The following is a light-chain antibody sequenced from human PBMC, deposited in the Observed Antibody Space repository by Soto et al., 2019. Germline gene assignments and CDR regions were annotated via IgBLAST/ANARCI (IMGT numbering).Light chain of an antibody. J-gene: IGLJ1*01. CDR1: SSDVGGYNY. V-gene: IGLV2-14*01. Sequence: QSVLTQPASVSGSPGQSITISCTGTSSDVGGYNYVSWYQQHPGKAPKLMIYEVSNRPSGVSNRFSGSKSGNTASLTISGLQAEEEADSYCSSYTSSSIDYVFGTGTKLTVL. CDR2: EVS. CDR3: SSYTSSSIDYV.